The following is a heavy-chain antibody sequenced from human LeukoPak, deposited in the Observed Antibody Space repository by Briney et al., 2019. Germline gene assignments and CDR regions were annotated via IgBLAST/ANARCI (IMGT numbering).Heavy chain of an antibody. D-gene: IGHD2-21*02. CDR1: GFTFSSYT. V-gene: IGHV3-48*04. Sequence: GGSLRLSCAASGFTFSSYTMNWVRQAPGKGLEWVSYISSSGSTIYYADSVKGRFTISRDNAKNSLYLQMNSLRAEDTAVYYCARERQGDTDYWGQGTLVTVSS. CDR2: ISSSGSTI. J-gene: IGHJ4*02. CDR3: ARERQGDTDY.